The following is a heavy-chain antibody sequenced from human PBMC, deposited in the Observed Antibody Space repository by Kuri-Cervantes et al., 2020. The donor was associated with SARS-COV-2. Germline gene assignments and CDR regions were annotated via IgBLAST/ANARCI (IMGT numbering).Heavy chain of an antibody. J-gene: IGHJ4*02. CDR3: ARHLRGIVAVVAAFDY. Sequence: SETLSLTCTVSGGSISSSSYYWGWIRQPPRKGLEWIGSIYYSGSTYYNPSLKSRVTISVDTSKNQFSLKLSSVTAADTAVYYCARHLRGIVAVVAAFDYWGQGTLVTVSS. V-gene: IGHV4-39*01. CDR1: GGSISSSSYY. CDR2: IYYSGST. D-gene: IGHD2-15*01.